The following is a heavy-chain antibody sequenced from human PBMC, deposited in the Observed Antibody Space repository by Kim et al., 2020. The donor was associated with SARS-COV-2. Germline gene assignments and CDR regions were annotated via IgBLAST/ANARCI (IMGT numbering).Heavy chain of an antibody. V-gene: IGHV3-23*01. CDR3: ARAVTMVRGDSPNFYFAY. CDR1: GFTFSNYA. D-gene: IGHD3-10*01. J-gene: IGHJ4*02. Sequence: GGSLRLSCTASGFTFSNYAMSWVRQAPGKGLEWVSGISGSGGSNTYYIDSVKGRFTISRDDSKSTLYLQMDSLRVEDSAKYYCARAVTMVRGDSPNFYFAYWGQGALVTVSS. CDR2: ISGSGGSNT.